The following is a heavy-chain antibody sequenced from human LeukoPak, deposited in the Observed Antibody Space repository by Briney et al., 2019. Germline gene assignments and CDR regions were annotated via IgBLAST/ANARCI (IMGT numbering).Heavy chain of an antibody. Sequence: GGSPRLSCAASGFTFSSYSMNWVRRAPGKGLEWVSYISSSSSTIYYADSVKGRFTISRDNAKNSLYLQMNSLRAEDTAVYYCARDLGYDYVWGSLDDAFDIWGQGTMVTVSS. CDR2: ISSSSSTI. V-gene: IGHV3-48*01. D-gene: IGHD3-16*01. J-gene: IGHJ3*02. CDR3: ARDLGYDYVWGSLDDAFDI. CDR1: GFTFSSYS.